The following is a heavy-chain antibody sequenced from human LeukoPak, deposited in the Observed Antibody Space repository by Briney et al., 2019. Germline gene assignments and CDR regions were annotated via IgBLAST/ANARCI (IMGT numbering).Heavy chain of an antibody. D-gene: IGHD3-10*01. Sequence: SETLSLTCTVSGGSISSYYWSWIRQPPGKGLEWIGYIYYSGSTNYNPSLKSRVTISVDTSKNQFSLKLSSVTAADTAVYCCARHGWGYYGSGSYFSFDYWGQGTLVTVSS. V-gene: IGHV4-59*08. CDR1: GGSISSYY. CDR3: ARHGWGYYGSGSYFSFDY. J-gene: IGHJ4*02. CDR2: IYYSGST.